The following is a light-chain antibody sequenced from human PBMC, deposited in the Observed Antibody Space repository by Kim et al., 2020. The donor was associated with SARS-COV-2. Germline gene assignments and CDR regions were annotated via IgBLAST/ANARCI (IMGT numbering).Light chain of an antibody. Sequence: ERPARMTCGGNSLGSKSVRWYEQMPGQAPVLVISYDSDRPSGIPERFSGSNSGNTATLTISRVEAGDEADYYCQVWDSSSDHRVVFGGGTQLTVL. CDR3: QVWDSSSDHRVV. CDR2: YDS. CDR1: SLGSKS. J-gene: IGLJ2*01. V-gene: IGLV3-21*04.